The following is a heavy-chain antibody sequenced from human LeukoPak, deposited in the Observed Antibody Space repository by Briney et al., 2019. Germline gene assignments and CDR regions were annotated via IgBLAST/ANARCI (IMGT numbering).Heavy chain of an antibody. CDR2: IRYDGSNK. CDR1: GFTVSSNY. CDR3: AKDEVIFGVVISLDY. V-gene: IGHV3-30*02. Sequence: GGSLRLSCAASGFTVSSNYMSWVRQAPGKGLEWVAFIRYDGSNKYYADSVKGRFTISRDNSKNTLYLQMNSLRAEDTAVYYCAKDEVIFGVVISLDYWGQGTLVTVSS. J-gene: IGHJ4*02. D-gene: IGHD3-3*01.